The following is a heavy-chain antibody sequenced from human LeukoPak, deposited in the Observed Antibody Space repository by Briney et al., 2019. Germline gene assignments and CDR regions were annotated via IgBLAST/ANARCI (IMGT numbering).Heavy chain of an antibody. Sequence: SRTLSLTCTVSGGSISSGSYYWSWIRQPAGKGLEWIGRIYTSGSTNYNPSLKSRVTISVDTSKNQFSLKLSSVTAADTAVYYCAREPDLLLWPFGAFDIWGQGTMVTVSS. V-gene: IGHV4-61*02. CDR2: IYTSGST. CDR1: GGSISSGSYY. CDR3: AREPDLLLWPFGAFDI. J-gene: IGHJ3*02. D-gene: IGHD3-10*01.